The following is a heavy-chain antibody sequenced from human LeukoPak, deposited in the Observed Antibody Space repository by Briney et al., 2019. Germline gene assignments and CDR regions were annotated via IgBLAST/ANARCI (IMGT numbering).Heavy chain of an antibody. Sequence: GRSLRLSCVASGFTFSSYGMHWVRQAPGKGLEWVAVISYDGSNKYYADSVKGRFTISRDNSKNTLYLQMNSLRAEDTAVYYCAKLYCSSTSCTDYWGQGTLVTVSS. CDR1: GFTFSSYG. V-gene: IGHV3-30*18. D-gene: IGHD2-2*01. J-gene: IGHJ4*02. CDR3: AKLYCSSTSCTDY. CDR2: ISYDGSNK.